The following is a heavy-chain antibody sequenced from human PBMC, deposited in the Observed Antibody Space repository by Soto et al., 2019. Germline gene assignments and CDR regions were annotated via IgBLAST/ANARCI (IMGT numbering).Heavy chain of an antibody. V-gene: IGHV4-30-2*01. D-gene: IGHD5-18*01. CDR2: IYHSGST. CDR3: ARGGEDTAIVPESYYYYGMAV. Sequence: SETLSLTCAVSGGSISSGGYFWSWIRQPPGKGLEWIGYIYHSGSTYYNPSLKSRVTISVARSKNQFSLKLSSVTAADTAVYYCARGGEDTAIVPESYYYYGMAVCGQGTTFPFSS. CDR1: GGSISSGGYF. J-gene: IGHJ6*02.